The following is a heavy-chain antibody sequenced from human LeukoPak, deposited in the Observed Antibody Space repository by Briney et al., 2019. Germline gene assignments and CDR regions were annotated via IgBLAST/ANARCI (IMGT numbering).Heavy chain of an antibody. D-gene: IGHD3-16*01. CDR2: MQSTGSS. Sequence: SETVSLTCSVSGDSISTYHWNWIRKPPGKGLKWIGYMQSTGSSKYNPSLKSRVNIFVDTSKNQAALILTSVTAADTALYYCARDKRHSYGRYFDHWGQGALVTVSS. CDR3: ARDKRHSYGRYFDH. CDR1: GDSISTYH. V-gene: IGHV4-59*01. J-gene: IGHJ4*02.